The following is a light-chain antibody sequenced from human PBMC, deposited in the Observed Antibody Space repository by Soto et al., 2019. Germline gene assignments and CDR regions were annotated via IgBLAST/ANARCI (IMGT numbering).Light chain of an antibody. Sequence: EIVLTQSPGTLSLSPGERATRSCRASQSINRNYLAWYRQRPGQAPRLLIYSASTRATGIPDRFSGSESGTDFTLTISRLEPEDFAVYYCQHYGCSVPVTFGGGTKVEIK. J-gene: IGKJ4*01. CDR1: QSINRNY. CDR2: SAS. CDR3: QHYGCSVPVT. V-gene: IGKV3-20*01.